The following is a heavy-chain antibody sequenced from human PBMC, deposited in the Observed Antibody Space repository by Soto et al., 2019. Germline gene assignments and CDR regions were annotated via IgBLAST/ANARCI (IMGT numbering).Heavy chain of an antibody. D-gene: IGHD3-3*01. V-gene: IGHV3-72*01. CDR3: ARVTGYYDFWSGYYTDY. CDR1: GFTFSDHY. CDR2: TRNKANSYTT. J-gene: IGHJ4*02. Sequence: EVQLVESGGGLVQPGGSLRLSCAASGFTFSDHYMDWVRQAPGKGLERVGRTRNKANSYTTEYAASVKGRFTISRDDSKNSLYLQMNSLKTEDTAVYYCARVTGYYDFWSGYYTDYWGQGTLVTVSS.